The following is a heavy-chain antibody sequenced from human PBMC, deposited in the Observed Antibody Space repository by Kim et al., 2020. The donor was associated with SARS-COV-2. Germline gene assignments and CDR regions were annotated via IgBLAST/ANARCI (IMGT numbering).Heavy chain of an antibody. D-gene: IGHD3-22*01. V-gene: IGHV3-23*01. CDR1: GFTFSSYA. CDR3: ARGGHYYDSSGYYYGYYYGMDV. J-gene: IGHJ6*02. Sequence: GGSLRLSCAASGFTFSSYAMSWVRQAPGKGLEWVSAISGSGGSTYYADSVKGRFTISRDNSKNTLYLQMNSLRAEDTAVYYCARGGHYYDSSGYYYGYYYGMDVWGQGTTVNVSS. CDR2: ISGSGGST.